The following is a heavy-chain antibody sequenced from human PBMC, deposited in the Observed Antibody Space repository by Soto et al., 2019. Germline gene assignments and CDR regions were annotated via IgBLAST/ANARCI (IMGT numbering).Heavy chain of an antibody. V-gene: IGHV3-33*01. J-gene: IGHJ1*01. CDR2: IWYDGSNK. Sequence: GAVRLSCAASGCPFSSYGMHWGRQAPGKGLEWVAVIWYDGSNKYYADSVKGRFTISRDNSKNTVYLQMNSLRAEDTAVYYCASDLVPDAHGYWGQGTLVTVSS. CDR3: ASDLVPDAHGY. D-gene: IGHD2-2*01. CDR1: GCPFSSYG.